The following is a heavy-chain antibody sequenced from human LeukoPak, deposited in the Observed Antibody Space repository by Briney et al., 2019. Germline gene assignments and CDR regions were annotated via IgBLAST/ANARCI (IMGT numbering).Heavy chain of an antibody. V-gene: IGHV4-34*01. CDR3: ARAVIVVAAATQRNWFDP. J-gene: IGHJ5*02. Sequence: PSETLSLTCAVYGRSFSGYYWTWIGQTPGKRLEWIGEINHSGITDYNPSLRSRVTISVDTSKNQFSLKLSSVTAADTAIYYCARAVIVVAAATQRNWFDPWGQGTLVTVSS. CDR1: GRSFSGYY. CDR2: INHSGIT. D-gene: IGHD2-15*01.